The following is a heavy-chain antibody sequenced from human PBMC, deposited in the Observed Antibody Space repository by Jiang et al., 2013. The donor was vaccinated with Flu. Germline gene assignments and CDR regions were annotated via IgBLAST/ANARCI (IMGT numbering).Heavy chain of an antibody. J-gene: IGHJ5*02. V-gene: IGHV4-59*01. D-gene: IGHD6-13*01. CDR1: GGSISDYY. CDR3: ARDLGSSTWRGWFDP. Sequence: GPGLVKPSETLSLTCTVSGGSISDYYWNWVRQPPGKGLEWIGYIYYSGKTNCNPSLKSRLTMSVDTSKNQFSLKLTSVTAADTAVYYCARDLGSSTWRGWFDPWG. CDR2: IYYSGKT.